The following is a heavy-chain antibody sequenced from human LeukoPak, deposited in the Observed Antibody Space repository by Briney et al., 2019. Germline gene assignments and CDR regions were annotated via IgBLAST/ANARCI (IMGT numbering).Heavy chain of an antibody. D-gene: IGHD2/OR15-2a*01. J-gene: IGHJ5*02. Sequence: GSLRLSCAASGFAFSSYNMNWVRQTPDKGLEWVAFISSDGNNENYADSVKGRFVISRDNSKNTLYLRMNNLTPEDTGVYYCAKGLASTTSYGNWFDPWGQGTLVTVSS. CDR2: ISSDGNNE. CDR1: GFAFSSYN. V-gene: IGHV3-30*18. CDR3: AKGLASTTSYGNWFDP.